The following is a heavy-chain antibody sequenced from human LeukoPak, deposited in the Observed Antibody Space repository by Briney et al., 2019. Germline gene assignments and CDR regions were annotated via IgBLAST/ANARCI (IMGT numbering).Heavy chain of an antibody. CDR2: TSYDGSNK. CDR1: GFSFSSYA. D-gene: IGHD5-18*01. Sequence: GGSLRLSCAASGFSFSSYAMHWVRQAPGRGLEWVAVTSYDGSNKYYADSVKGRFTISRDNSKNTLYLQMNSLRAEDTAVYYCARHKPWIQLWLYYFDYWGQGTLVTVSS. J-gene: IGHJ4*02. V-gene: IGHV3-30-3*01. CDR3: ARHKPWIQLWLYYFDY.